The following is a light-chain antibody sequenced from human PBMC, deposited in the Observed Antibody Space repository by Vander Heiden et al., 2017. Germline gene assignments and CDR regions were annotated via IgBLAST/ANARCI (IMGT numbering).Light chain of an antibody. J-gene: IGKJ1*01. CDR2: AAS. CDR3: QQSYNTPCA. CDR1: QSISSY. Sequence: DIQMTQSPSSLSASVGDRVTITCRASQSISSYLNWYQQKPGKAPKLLIYAASSLQSGVPSRFSGSGSGTDFILTISSLQPEDFATYYCQQSYNTPCAFGQGTKVEIK. V-gene: IGKV1-39*01.